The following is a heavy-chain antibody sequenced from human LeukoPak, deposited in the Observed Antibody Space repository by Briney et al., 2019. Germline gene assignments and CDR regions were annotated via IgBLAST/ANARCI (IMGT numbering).Heavy chain of an antibody. CDR2: IRYDGSDK. J-gene: IGHJ4*02. D-gene: IGHD2-15*01. CDR3: AKDIDCSGGTCHKAFDC. CDR1: GFTLSTYG. Sequence: PGGSLRLSCVASGFTLSTYGMHWVRQAPGKGLEWVAFIRYDGSDKFYGDSVKGRFTTSRDNSKNTLYLQMSRLRVEDTAVYYCAKDIDCSGGTCHKAFDCWGQGTLVTVSS. V-gene: IGHV3-30*02.